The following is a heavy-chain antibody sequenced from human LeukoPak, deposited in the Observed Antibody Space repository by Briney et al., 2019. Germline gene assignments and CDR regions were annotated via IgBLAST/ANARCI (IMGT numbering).Heavy chain of an antibody. J-gene: IGHJ4*02. V-gene: IGHV1-18*01. CDR2: ISAYNGNT. CDR1: GYTFTSYG. Sequence: ASVKVSCKASGYTFTSYGISWVRQAPGQGLEWMGWISAYNGNTNYAQKLQGRVTMTTDTSTSTAYMELRSLRYDDTAVYYCAREGRYSSGWYLGYYFDYWGQGTLVTVSS. CDR3: AREGRYSSGWYLGYYFDY. D-gene: IGHD6-19*01.